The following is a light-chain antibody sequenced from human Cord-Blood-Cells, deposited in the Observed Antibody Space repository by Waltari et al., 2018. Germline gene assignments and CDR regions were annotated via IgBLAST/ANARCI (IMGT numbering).Light chain of an antibody. Sequence: EIVLTQSPGTLSLSPGDRATLSCRASQSVSSSYLAWYQQKPGQAPRLLIYGASSRATGIPDRFSGSGSGTDFTLTISRLEPEDFAVYYCQQYGSSPPGITFGPGTKVDIK. CDR3: QQYGSSPPGIT. CDR2: GAS. V-gene: IGKV3-20*01. CDR1: QSVSSSY. J-gene: IGKJ3*01.